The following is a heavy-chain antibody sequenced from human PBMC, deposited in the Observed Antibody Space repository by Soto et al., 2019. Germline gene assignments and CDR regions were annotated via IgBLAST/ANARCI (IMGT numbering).Heavy chain of an antibody. Sequence: QVQLQQWGAGLLKPSETLSLTCAVYGGSFSGYYWSWIRQPPGKGLEWIGEINHSGSTNYNPSLKSRVTISVDASKNQFSLKLSSVTAADTAVYYCARGRINSSSSVNIDYWGQGTLVTVSS. D-gene: IGHD6-6*01. CDR1: GGSFSGYY. CDR3: ARGRINSSSSVNIDY. CDR2: INHSGST. J-gene: IGHJ4*02. V-gene: IGHV4-34*01.